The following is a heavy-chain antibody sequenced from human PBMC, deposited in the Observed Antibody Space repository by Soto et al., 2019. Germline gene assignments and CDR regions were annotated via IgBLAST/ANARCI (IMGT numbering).Heavy chain of an antibody. D-gene: IGHD4-17*01. CDR3: AKDHLETTVTTPSY. CDR2: ISYDGNNK. J-gene: IGHJ4*02. CDR1: GFTCSSYG. Sequence: QVQLVESVGGVVQPGRSLRLSCAASGFTCSSYGMHWFRQAPGKGLGWVAVISYDGNNKYYADSVKGRFTISRDNFKNTLYLQMDSLRAEDTAMYYCAKDHLETTVTTPSYWGQGTLVTVSS. V-gene: IGHV3-30*18.